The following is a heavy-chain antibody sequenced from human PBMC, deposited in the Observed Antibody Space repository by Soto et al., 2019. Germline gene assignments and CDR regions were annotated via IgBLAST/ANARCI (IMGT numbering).Heavy chain of an antibody. D-gene: IGHD1-1*01. Sequence: EVQLLESGGGLVKPGGSLRLSCAASGFTFSSYTMNWVRQAPGKGLEWVSSITSSSSAIYYAESVRGRFTISRDNAKNSLYLQMNSLRAEDAAVYYCARDPNTGTYHFNYWGQGTRVTVSS. V-gene: IGHV3-21*01. J-gene: IGHJ4*02. CDR2: ITSSSSAI. CDR1: GFTFSSYT. CDR3: ARDPNTGTYHFNY.